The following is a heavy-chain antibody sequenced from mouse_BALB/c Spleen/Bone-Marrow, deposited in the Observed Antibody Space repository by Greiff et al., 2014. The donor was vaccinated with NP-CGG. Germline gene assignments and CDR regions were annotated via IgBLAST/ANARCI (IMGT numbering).Heavy chain of an antibody. D-gene: IGHD1-1*01. Sequence: QVQLQQSGPELVRPGASVKISCKASGYEFSDSWMNWVKQRPGQGLERIGRIYPGDGDSIYNGKFKGKATLTSDKFSSTAYMQLSSLTSVDSAVYFCARSLSVVTPMDYWGQGTSVTVSS. CDR2: IYPGDGDS. V-gene: IGHV1-82*01. CDR3: ARSLSVVTPMDY. CDR1: GYEFSDSW. J-gene: IGHJ4*01.